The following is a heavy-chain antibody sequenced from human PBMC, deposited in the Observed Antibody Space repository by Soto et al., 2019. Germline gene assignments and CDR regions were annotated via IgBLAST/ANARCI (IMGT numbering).Heavy chain of an antibody. Sequence: QVQLVESGGGLVQPGGSLRLSCSASGFTFSNYAMDWVRQAPGKGLEWVGVISYDGTRTFYADSVKGRFTISRDNSKNTLYLQMNSLRLDDSAGYYCLRAVKGYTSGWPDYFDYWGQGTLVTVAS. J-gene: IGHJ4*02. CDR3: LRAVKGYTSGWPDYFDY. D-gene: IGHD6-19*01. CDR1: GFTFSNYA. V-gene: IGHV3-30-3*01. CDR2: ISYDGTRT.